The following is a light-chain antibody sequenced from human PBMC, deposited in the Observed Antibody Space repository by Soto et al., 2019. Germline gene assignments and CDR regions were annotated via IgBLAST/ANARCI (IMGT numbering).Light chain of an antibody. CDR1: SSNIGNNF. J-gene: IGLJ7*01. CDR2: SDN. Sequence: QSVLTQPPSVSGTPGQRVTISCSGSSSNIGNNFLYWYQHLPGAAPTLVVYSDNHRPSGVPVRFSCSKSGTSASLTISGLRSDDEATYYCATWYDSLSGLVVFGGGTQLTVL. CDR3: ATWYDSLSGLVV. V-gene: IGLV1-47*01.